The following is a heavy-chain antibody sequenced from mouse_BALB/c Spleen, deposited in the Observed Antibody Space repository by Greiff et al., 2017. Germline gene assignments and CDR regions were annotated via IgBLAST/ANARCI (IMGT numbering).Heavy chain of an antibody. CDR3: ARTYYGSSSHWYFDV. D-gene: IGHD1-1*01. V-gene: IGHV1-82*01. J-gene: IGHJ1*01. Sequence: LVKPGASVKISCKASGYAFSSSWMNWVKQRPGQGLEWIGRIYPGDGDTNYNGKFKGKATLTADKSSSTAYMQLSSLTSVDSAVYFCARTYYGSSSHWYFDVWGAGTTVTVSS. CDR1: GYAFSSSW. CDR2: IYPGDGDT.